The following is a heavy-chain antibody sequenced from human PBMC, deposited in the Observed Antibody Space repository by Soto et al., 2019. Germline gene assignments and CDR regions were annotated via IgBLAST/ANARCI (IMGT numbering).Heavy chain of an antibody. D-gene: IGHD3-10*01. CDR1: GCTFSSYA. J-gene: IGHJ4*02. V-gene: IGHV1-69*13. Sequence: SVKVSCKASGCTFSSYAISWVRQAPGQGLEWMGGVIPIFGTAHYAQKFQGRVTITADASTSTAYMELSSLRSYDTAVYFCARALGGVPVAADLDYWGQGTLVTVSS. CDR3: ARALGGVPVAADLDY. CDR2: VIPIFGTA.